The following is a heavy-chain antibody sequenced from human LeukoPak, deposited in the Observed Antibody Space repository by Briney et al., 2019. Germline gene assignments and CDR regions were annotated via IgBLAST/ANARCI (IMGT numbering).Heavy chain of an antibody. V-gene: IGHV3-7*01. CDR1: GFSFRSFW. Sequence: PGGSLRLSCAASGFSFRSFWMTWVRRAPGKGLEWVANIKQDGSEKYYVDSVKGRFTISRDNAKNSLYLQMNSLRAEDTAVYYCARVWGYYFDYWGQGTLVTVSS. D-gene: IGHD3-16*01. CDR2: IKQDGSEK. J-gene: IGHJ4*02. CDR3: ARVWGYYFDY.